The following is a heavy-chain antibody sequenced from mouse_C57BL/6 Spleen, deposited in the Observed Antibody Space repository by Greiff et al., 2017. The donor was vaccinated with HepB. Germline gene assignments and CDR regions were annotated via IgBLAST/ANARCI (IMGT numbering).Heavy chain of an antibody. Sequence: EVQLQQSGPGLVKPSQSLSLTCSVTGYSITSGYYWNWIRQFPGNKLEWMGYLSYDGSNNYNPSLKNRISITRDTSKNQFFLKLNSVTTEDTATYYCARAGGSYDGYYVGYWGQGTTLTVSS. V-gene: IGHV3-6*01. CDR1: GYSITSGYY. CDR2: LSYDGSN. CDR3: ARAGGSYDGYYVGY. D-gene: IGHD2-3*01. J-gene: IGHJ2*01.